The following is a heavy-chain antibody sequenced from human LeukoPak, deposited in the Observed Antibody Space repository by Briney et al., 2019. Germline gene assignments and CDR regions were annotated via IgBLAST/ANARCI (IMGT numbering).Heavy chain of an antibody. CDR2: INPNSGGT. Sequence: ASVKVSCKASGYTFTGYYMHWVRQAPGQGLEWMGWINPNSGGTNYAQKFQGRVTMTRDTSISTAYMELSRLRSDDTAVYYCARVRSILTGTRDAFDIWGQGTMVTVSS. V-gene: IGHV1-2*02. CDR3: ARVRSILTGTRDAFDI. CDR1: GYTFTGYY. D-gene: IGHD3-9*01. J-gene: IGHJ3*02.